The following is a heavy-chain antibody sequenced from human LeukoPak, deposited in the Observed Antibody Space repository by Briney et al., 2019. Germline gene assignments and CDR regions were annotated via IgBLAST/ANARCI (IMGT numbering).Heavy chain of an antibody. D-gene: IGHD3-10*01. CDR2: IHYTGST. J-gene: IGHJ6*03. V-gene: IGHV4-59*01. CDR3: ARVEEGYGSGRRENYYYYYMDV. CDR1: GGSISSYY. Sequence: SETLSLTCTVSGGSISSYYWSWIRQPPWKGLEWIGYIHYTGSTNYNPSLKSRVTISVDTSKNQFSLKLSSVTAADTAVYYCARVEEGYGSGRRENYYYYYMDVWGKGTTVTISS.